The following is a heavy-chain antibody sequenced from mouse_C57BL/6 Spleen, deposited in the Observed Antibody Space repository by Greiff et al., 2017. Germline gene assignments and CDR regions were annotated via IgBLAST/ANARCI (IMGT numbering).Heavy chain of an antibody. V-gene: IGHV14-3*01. CDR3: AQITTVVGDYFDY. Sequence: VQLQQSVAELVRPGASVKLSCTASGFNIKNTYMHWVKQRPEQGLEWIGRIVPANGNTKYAPKFQGKATITADTSSNTAYLQLSSLTSEDTAIYYCAQITTVVGDYFDYWGQGTTLTVSS. D-gene: IGHD1-1*01. J-gene: IGHJ2*01. CDR1: GFNIKNTY. CDR2: IVPANGNT.